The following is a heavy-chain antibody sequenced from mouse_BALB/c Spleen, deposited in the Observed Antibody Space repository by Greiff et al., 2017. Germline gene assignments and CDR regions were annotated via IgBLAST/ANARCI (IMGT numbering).Heavy chain of an antibody. J-gene: IGHJ2*01. D-gene: IGHD1-1*01. Sequence: EVKLVESGGGLVKPGGSLKLSCAASGFTFSSFGMHWVRQAPEKGLEWVAYISSGSSTIYYADTVKGRFTISRDNPKNTLFLQMTSLRAEDTAMYYCARSAHYGSSIDYWGQGTTLTVSS. V-gene: IGHV5-17*02. CDR2: ISSGSSTI. CDR3: ARSAHYGSSIDY. CDR1: GFTFSSFG.